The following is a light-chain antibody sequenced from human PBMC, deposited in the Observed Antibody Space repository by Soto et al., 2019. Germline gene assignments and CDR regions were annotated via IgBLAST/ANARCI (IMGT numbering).Light chain of an antibody. CDR3: QQYNNWWT. J-gene: IGKJ1*01. CDR1: QSVGSG. Sequence: EIVMTQSPATLSVSPGERVTLSCRASQSVGSGLAWYQQKPGQAPRLLIYGASTRATGVPARFSGSGSGTEFTLTIRGLQSEDFAVYYCQQYNNWWTFGQGTKVEIK. V-gene: IGKV3-15*01. CDR2: GAS.